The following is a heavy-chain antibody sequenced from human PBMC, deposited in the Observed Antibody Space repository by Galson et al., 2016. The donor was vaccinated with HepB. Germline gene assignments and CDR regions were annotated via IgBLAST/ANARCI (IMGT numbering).Heavy chain of an antibody. V-gene: IGHV3-21*01. CDR2: IRSYGSHR. CDR3: ARPVDSRGDPFNH. Sequence: SLRLSCAASGFTFSGYSMSWVRQAPGKGLEWVASIRSYGSHRYYADSVMGRFTISRDNAKNALYLQMNRLRDEDTAVYYCARPVDSRGDPFNHWGQGTMVTVAS. J-gene: IGHJ4*02. D-gene: IGHD5-12*01. CDR1: GFTFSGYS.